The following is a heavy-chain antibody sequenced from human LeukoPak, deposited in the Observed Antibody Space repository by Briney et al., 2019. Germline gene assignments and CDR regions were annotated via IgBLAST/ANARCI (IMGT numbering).Heavy chain of an antibody. V-gene: IGHV3-23*01. D-gene: IGHD5-12*01. CDR2: ISNTGDST. CDR3: AKDNDPRAYSAYDSYDY. J-gene: IGHJ4*02. Sequence: PGGSLRLSCAASGFTFTTYAMSWVHQAPGKGLEWVSAISNTGDSTYHADSVKGRFTISRDNSKNTLFLQMNSLRAEDTAVYYCAKDNDPRAYSAYDSYDYWGQGTLVTVSS. CDR1: GFTFTTYA.